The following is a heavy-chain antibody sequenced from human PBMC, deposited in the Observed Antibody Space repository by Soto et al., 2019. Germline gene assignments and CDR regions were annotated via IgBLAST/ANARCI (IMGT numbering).Heavy chain of an antibody. CDR3: ARKSSSSSWFDP. V-gene: IGHV1-18*01. J-gene: IGHJ5*02. D-gene: IGHD6-6*01. CDR2: ISTYNGNT. Sequence: QVQLVQSGGEVKKPGASVKVSCKASGYTFFTYGISWVRQAPGQGLEWMGWISTYNGNTNYAQKLQGRVTMTTDTSTSTAYMELRTLRSDDTAVYYCARKSSSSSWFDPRGQGTLVTVSS. CDR1: GYTFFTYG.